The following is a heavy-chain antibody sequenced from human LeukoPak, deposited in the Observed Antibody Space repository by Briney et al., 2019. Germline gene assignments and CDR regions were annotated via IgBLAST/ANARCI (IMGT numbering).Heavy chain of an antibody. V-gene: IGHV3-30*01. J-gene: IGHJ4*02. D-gene: IGHD2-15*01. Sequence: GRSLRLSCAASGFTFRRYAMHWVRQAPGKGLEWVAAMSFDGSYKYYAESVKGRFTIPRDNSNNTVSLEMNSLRAEDTAVYFCARGKGGPFKYWGQGTLVTVSS. CDR3: ARGKGGPFKY. CDR1: GFTFRRYA. CDR2: MSFDGSYK.